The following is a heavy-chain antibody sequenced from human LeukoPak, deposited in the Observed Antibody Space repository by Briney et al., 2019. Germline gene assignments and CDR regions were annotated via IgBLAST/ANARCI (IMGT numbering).Heavy chain of an antibody. CDR3: ARSYGGNLNWFDP. Sequence: GGFLRLSCAASGFTVSSNYMSWVRQAPGKGLEWVSVIYSGGSTYYADSVKGRFTISRDNSKNTLYLQMNSLRAEDTAVYYCARSYGGNLNWFDPWGQGTLVTVSS. CDR1: GFTVSSNY. D-gene: IGHD4/OR15-4a*01. J-gene: IGHJ5*02. V-gene: IGHV3-53*01. CDR2: IYSGGST.